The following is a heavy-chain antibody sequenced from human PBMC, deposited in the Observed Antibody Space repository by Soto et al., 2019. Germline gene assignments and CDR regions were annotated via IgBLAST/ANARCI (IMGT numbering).Heavy chain of an antibody. CDR3: VRPRPSGENYGMDV. V-gene: IGHV3-53*01. CDR2: LYTEGTT. Sequence: EVQLVESGGGLIQPGGSLRPSCVASGLTVSHNYLAWVRQAPEMGLEWVSILYTEGTTYYADSVKGRFTISRDSSKNTLFLQMDSLRAEDTAVYYCVRPRPSGENYGMDVWGQGTTVTVSS. D-gene: IGHD3-16*01. J-gene: IGHJ6*02. CDR1: GLTVSHNY.